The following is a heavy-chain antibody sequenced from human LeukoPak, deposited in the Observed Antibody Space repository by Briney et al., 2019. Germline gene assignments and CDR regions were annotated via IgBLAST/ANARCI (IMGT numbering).Heavy chain of an antibody. J-gene: IGHJ4*02. CDR3: ARDIWYSGSYYLDY. CDR2: INPNSGDT. CDR1: GYTFTGYY. D-gene: IGHD1-26*01. V-gene: IGHV1-2*02. Sequence: ASVKVSCKASGYTFTGYYMHWVRQAPGQGLEWMGWINPNSGDTNYAQKFQGRVTMTRDTSISTAYMELSRLRSDDTAVYYCARDIWYSGSYYLDYWGQGTLVTVSS.